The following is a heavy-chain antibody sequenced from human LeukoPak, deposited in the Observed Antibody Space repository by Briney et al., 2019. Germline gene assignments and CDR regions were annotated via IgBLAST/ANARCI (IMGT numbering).Heavy chain of an antibody. CDR2: ISSRSSYR. J-gene: IGHJ4*02. D-gene: IGHD2-21*01. CDR3: ARDYPGLHIF. V-gene: IGHV3-21*01. Sequence: GGPLRLPCAPSGFPFSSYSVHWAPPAPGEGREWVSSISSRSSYRYYADSVKGRFTISRDNAKNSLYLQMNSLRAEDTAVYYCARDYPGLHIFGGQGTLVTVSS. CDR1: GFPFSSYS.